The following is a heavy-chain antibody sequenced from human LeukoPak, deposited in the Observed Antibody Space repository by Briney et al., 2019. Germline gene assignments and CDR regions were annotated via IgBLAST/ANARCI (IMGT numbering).Heavy chain of an antibody. CDR2: TGPV. D-gene: IGHD1-26*01. V-gene: IGHV3-23*01. Sequence: GGSLRLSCVASGFTFSDYAMTWVRQAPGKGLEWVSSTGPVRYADSVKGRFTISRDDSKNTLYLQMNSLRAEDTAVYYCAREDSGSYCLDYWGQGTLVTVSS. J-gene: IGHJ4*02. CDR3: AREDSGSYCLDY. CDR1: GFTFSDYA.